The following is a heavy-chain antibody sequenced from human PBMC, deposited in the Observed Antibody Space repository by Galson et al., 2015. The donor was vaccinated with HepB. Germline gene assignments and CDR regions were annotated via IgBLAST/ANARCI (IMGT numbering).Heavy chain of an antibody. CDR3: ARVVSSSWYTNWFDP. J-gene: IGHJ5*02. CDR1: GFTFSSYS. V-gene: IGHV3-21*01. CDR2: ISSNSSYI. Sequence: SLRLSCAASGFTFSSYSMNRARQAPGKGLEWVSSISSNSSYIYYADSVKGRFTISRDNAKNSLYLQMNSLIAEDTAVYYCARVVSSSWYTNWFDPWGQGTLVTVSS. D-gene: IGHD6-13*01.